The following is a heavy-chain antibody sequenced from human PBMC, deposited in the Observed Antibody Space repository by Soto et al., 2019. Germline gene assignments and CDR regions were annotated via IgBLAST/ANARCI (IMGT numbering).Heavy chain of an antibody. Sequence: TYFADSVKGRFTISRDNSKNTLYLQMNSLRAEDTAVYYCVRDSIYHDMLAGYYTYGMEVWGQETTVTVSS. CDR3: VRDSIYHDMLAGYYTYGMEV. J-gene: IGHJ6*02. D-gene: IGHD3-9*01. V-gene: IGHV3-66*01. CDR2: T.